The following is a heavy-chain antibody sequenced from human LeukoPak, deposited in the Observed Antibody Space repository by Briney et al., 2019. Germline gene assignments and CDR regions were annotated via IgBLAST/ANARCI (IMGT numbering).Heavy chain of an antibody. CDR1: GFSLSTSGVC. V-gene: IGHV2-70*11. CDR3: ARNYGGSFYFDY. Sequence: SGPALVKPTQTLILTCTFSGFSLSTSGVCVTWIRQPPGKALEWLARIDWDDDKYYSTSVKTRLTISKDTSKNQVVLTMTNMDPVDTATYYCARNYGGSFYFDYWGQGTLVTVSS. CDR2: IDWDDDK. D-gene: IGHD1-26*01. J-gene: IGHJ4*02.